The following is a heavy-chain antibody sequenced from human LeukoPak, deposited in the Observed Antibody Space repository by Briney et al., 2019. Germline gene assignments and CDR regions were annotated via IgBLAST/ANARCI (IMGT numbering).Heavy chain of an antibody. D-gene: IGHD3-3*01. V-gene: IGHV3-30*18. CDR3: AKPLDLYDFWSGYPFDY. CDR2: ISYDGSNK. Sequence: GGSLRLSCAASGFIFSRYGMHWVRQAPGKGLEWVAVISYDGSNKYYEDSVKGRFTISRDNSKNTLNLQMNSLRAEDTAVYYCAKPLDLYDFWSGYPFDYWGQGTLVTVSS. CDR1: GFIFSRYG. J-gene: IGHJ4*02.